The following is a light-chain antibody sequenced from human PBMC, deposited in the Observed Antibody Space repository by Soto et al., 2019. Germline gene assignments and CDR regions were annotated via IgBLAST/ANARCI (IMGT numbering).Light chain of an antibody. Sequence: QSALTQPASVSGSPGQSITISCTGTSSDVGGYNYVSWYQHHPGKAPKLMIHEVSDRPSGISNRFSGSKSGNTASLTISGLQAEDEADYYWSSYTSATTYVFGTGTKLTVL. CDR2: EVS. CDR3: SSYTSATTYV. CDR1: SSDVGGYNY. V-gene: IGLV2-14*01. J-gene: IGLJ1*01.